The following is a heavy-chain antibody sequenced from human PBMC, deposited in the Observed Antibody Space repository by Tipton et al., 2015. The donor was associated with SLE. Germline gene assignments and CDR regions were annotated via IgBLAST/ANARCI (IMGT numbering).Heavy chain of an antibody. CDR1: GYSISSGYY. CDR3: PRAGRAWNLFDY. D-gene: IGHD1-1*01. J-gene: IGHJ4*02. CDR2: IYHSGST. V-gene: IGHV4-38-2*02. Sequence: TLSLTCTVSGYSISSGYYWGWIRQPPGKGLEWIGSIYHSGSTYYNPSLKSRATISVDTSKNQFSLKLSSVTAADTAVYYCPRAGRAWNLFDYWGQGTLVTVSS.